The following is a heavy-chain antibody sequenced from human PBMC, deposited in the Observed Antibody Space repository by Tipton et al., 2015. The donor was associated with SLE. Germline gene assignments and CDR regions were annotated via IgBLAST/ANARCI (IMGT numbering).Heavy chain of an antibody. CDR3: ARARWVDKDFEVPLAIRLRAFDS. J-gene: IGHJ3*02. D-gene: IGHD2-2*01. V-gene: IGHV4-59*01. CDR1: DESISNYY. Sequence: LACTVSDESISNYYWSWIRQSPGKGLEWIGYGYYIGSTNYNPSLKSLLTISVDSSKNQFSLRLSSVSAADTAIYYCARARWVDKDFEVPLAIRLRAFDSWGQGRMVAVSS. CDR2: GYYIGST.